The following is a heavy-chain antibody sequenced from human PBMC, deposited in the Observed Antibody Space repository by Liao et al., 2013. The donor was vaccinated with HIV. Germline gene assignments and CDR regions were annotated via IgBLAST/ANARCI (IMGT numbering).Heavy chain of an antibody. Sequence: QVQLQESGPGLVKPSQPLSLTCTVSGGAISSYYWSWIRQPPGKGLEWIGYMDYSGSTNYNPSLKGRVTISVDTSKNQFSLKLSSVTAADTAVYYCARGGADDSSGYHRYYYFYYMDVWGKGTTVTVSS. CDR1: GGAISSYY. D-gene: IGHD3-22*01. J-gene: IGHJ6*03. V-gene: IGHV4-59*01. CDR2: MDYSGST. CDR3: ARGGADDSSGYHRYYYFYYMDV.